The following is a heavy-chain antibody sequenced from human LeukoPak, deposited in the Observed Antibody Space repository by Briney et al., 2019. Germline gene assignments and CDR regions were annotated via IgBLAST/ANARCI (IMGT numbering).Heavy chain of an antibody. CDR1: GFTFSSFA. Sequence: GGSLRLSCAASGFTFSSFAMSWVRQAPGKGLEWVSGISGSGGSTYYADSVKGRFTISRDNSKNTVYLQMNSLRAEDTAVYYCAGSYYNVFDYWGQGTLVTVSS. CDR3: AGSYYNVFDY. V-gene: IGHV3-23*01. CDR2: ISGSGGST. D-gene: IGHD3-10*01. J-gene: IGHJ4*02.